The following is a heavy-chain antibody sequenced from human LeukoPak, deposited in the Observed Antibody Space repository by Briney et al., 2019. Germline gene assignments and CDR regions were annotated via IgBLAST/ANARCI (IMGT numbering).Heavy chain of an antibody. CDR2: VYPRDSNI. V-gene: IGHV5-51*01. J-gene: IGHJ4*02. CDR1: GYSFTSYW. Sequence: GESLKISCKGSGYSFTSYWIGWVRQMPGKGLEWMGIVYPRDSNIRYSPSFQGQVTISADKSISTAYLQWSSLKASDTAMYYCARHNFSSGWSLWGQGTLVTVSS. D-gene: IGHD6-19*01. CDR3: ARHNFSSGWSL.